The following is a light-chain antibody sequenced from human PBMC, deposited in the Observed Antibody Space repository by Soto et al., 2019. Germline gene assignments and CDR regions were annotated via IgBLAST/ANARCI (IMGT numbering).Light chain of an antibody. Sequence: QSVLTQPASVSGSPGQSITISCTGTISDVSGYNFVSWYQRYPGEAPKLMIYDVSNRPSGVSNRFSGSKSGNTASLTISGLQAEDEADYYCSSYTSSNTYVFGTGTKVTVL. V-gene: IGLV2-14*03. CDR1: ISDVSGYNF. CDR3: SSYTSSNTYV. J-gene: IGLJ1*01. CDR2: DVS.